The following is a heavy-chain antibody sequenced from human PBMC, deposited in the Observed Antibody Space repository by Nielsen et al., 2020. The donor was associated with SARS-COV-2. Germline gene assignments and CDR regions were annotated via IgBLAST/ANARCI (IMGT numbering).Heavy chain of an antibody. J-gene: IGHJ3*01. V-gene: IGHV3-23*01. CDR1: GFTFNIYA. D-gene: IGHD3-10*01. Sequence: GESLKISCAASGFTFNIYAMAWVRRAPGRGLQWVTGVSSSSGSTYYTDSVKGRFTISRDNSKNTLYLEMHSLRVEDTAVYYCAKDGVVRGDALDLWGQGTMVTVSS. CDR3: AKDGVVRGDALDL. CDR2: VSSSSGST.